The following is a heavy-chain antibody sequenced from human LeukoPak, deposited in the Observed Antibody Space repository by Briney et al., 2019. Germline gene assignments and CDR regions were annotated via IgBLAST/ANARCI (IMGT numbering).Heavy chain of an antibody. CDR3: ARGLGSGWSGGAFHI. J-gene: IGHJ3*02. Sequence: HTGGSLRLSCAASGFTFSSYGMHWVRQAPGKGLEWVTFIRYDGSDKYYVDSVKGRFTISRDNSKNTLYLQMNSLRAEDTAVYYCARGLGSGWSGGAFHIWGQGTLVTVSS. CDR1: GFTFSSYG. D-gene: IGHD6-19*01. V-gene: IGHV3-30*02. CDR2: IRYDGSDK.